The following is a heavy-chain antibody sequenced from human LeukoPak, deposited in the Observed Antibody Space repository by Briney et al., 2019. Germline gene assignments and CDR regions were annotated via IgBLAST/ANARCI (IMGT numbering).Heavy chain of an antibody. J-gene: IGHJ1*01. V-gene: IGHV3-23*01. D-gene: IGHD5-12*01. CDR1: GFTFSSHS. Sequence: GGSLRLSCAASGFTFSSHSMSWVRQAPGKGLEWVSAISGSGGSTYYADSVKGRFTISRDNSKNTLYLQMNSLRAEDTAVYYCAKDNSGYDPEYFQHWGQGTLVTVSS. CDR3: AKDNSGYDPEYFQH. CDR2: ISGSGGST.